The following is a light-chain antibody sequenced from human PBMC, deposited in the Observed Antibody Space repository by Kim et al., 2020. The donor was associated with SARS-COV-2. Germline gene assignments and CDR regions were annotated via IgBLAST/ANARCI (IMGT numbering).Light chain of an antibody. CDR3: QQYYSTPPVT. CDR1: QSVLYSSNNKNY. J-gene: IGKJ4*01. Sequence: DIVTTQSPDSLAVSLGERATINCKSSQSVLYSSNNKNYLAWYQQKPGQPPKLLIYWASTRESGVPDRFSGSGSGTDFTLTISSLQAEDVAVYYCQQYYSTPPVTFGGGTKVDIK. V-gene: IGKV4-1*01. CDR2: WAS.